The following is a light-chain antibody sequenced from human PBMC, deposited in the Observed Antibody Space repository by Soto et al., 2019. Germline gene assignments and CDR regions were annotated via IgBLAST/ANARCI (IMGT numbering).Light chain of an antibody. CDR3: TAYVGNDIWV. J-gene: IGLJ3*02. V-gene: IGLV2-8*01. CDR2: EVT. Sequence: QSALTQPPSASGSPAQSVTISCTGTSSDVGAYNYVSWYQQYPGKAPKLMIYEVTKRPSGVPDRFSGSKSGNTASLTVSGLQAEDEAEYYCTAYVGNDIWVFGGGTKLTVL. CDR1: SSDVGAYNY.